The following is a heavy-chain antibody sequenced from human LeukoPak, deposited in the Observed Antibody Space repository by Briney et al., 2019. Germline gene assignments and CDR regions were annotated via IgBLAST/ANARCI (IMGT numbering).Heavy chain of an antibody. J-gene: IGHJ5*02. D-gene: IGHD2-15*01. V-gene: IGHV4-59*08. CDR1: GGSIRNYY. CDR3: ARQGGYCSGGSCYPNWFDP. Sequence: PSETLSLTCSVSGGSIRNYYWSWIRQPPGKGMEWVGYIYYTGNTNFTPSLKSRVPISVDTSMNQFSLKLSSVTAADTAVYYCARQGGYCSGGSCYPNWFDPWGQGTLVTVSS. CDR2: IYYTGNT.